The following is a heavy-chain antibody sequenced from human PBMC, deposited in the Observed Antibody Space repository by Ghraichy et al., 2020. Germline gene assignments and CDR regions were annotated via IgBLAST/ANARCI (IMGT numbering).Heavy chain of an antibody. D-gene: IGHD3-9*01. CDR1: AGSISSSTYY. V-gene: IGHV4-39*02. CDR2: INYSGST. J-gene: IGHJ6*03. Sequence: GSLRLSCTVSAGSISSSTYYWGWIRQPPGKGLEWIGSINYSGSTYYNPSLESRVTISVDTSKTQFSLKLSSVTAADTAVYYCAREVSSDTYYYYYMDVWGKGTTVTVSS. CDR3: AREVSSDTYYYYYMDV.